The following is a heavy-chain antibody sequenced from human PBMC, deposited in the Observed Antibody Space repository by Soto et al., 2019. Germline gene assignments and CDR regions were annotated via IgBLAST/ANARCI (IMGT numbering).Heavy chain of an antibody. J-gene: IGHJ5*02. V-gene: IGHV1-18*01. CDR1: GYTFTSYG. D-gene: IGHD3-10*01. CDR2: ISAYNGNT. CDR3: AIPKLWFGELLGFDP. Sequence: ASVKVSCKASGYTFTSYGISWVRQAPGQGLEWMGWISAYNGNTNYAQKLQGRVTMTTDTSTSTAYMELRSLRSDDTAVYYCAIPKLWFGELLGFDPWGQGTLVTVSS.